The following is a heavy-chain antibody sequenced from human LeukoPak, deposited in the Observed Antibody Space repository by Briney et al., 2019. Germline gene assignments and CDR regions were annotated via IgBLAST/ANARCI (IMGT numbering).Heavy chain of an antibody. CDR3: ARDPSGSYYVDY. Sequence: GGSLRLSCAASGFTFSSYEMNWVRQAPGKGLEWVSYISSSGSTIYYADSVKGRFTISRDNAKNSLYLQMNSLRAEDTAVYYCARDPSGSYYVDYWGQGTLVTVSS. D-gene: IGHD1-26*01. V-gene: IGHV3-48*03. CDR1: GFTFSSYE. J-gene: IGHJ4*02. CDR2: ISSSGSTI.